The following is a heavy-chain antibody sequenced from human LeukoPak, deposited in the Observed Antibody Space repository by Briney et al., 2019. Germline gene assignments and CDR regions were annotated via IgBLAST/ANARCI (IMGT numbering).Heavy chain of an antibody. CDR3: ARAHVLLWFGELLSGNWFDP. V-gene: IGHV4-61*02. Sequence: PSETLSLTCTVSGDSISSGNYYWTWLRQPAGKGLELIGRIYTSGSTSYNPSLKSRVTISVDMSRNQFSLKLSSVTAADTAVYYCARAHVLLWFGELLSGNWFDPWGQGTLVTVSS. CDR1: GDSISSGNYY. D-gene: IGHD3-10*01. J-gene: IGHJ5*02. CDR2: IYTSGST.